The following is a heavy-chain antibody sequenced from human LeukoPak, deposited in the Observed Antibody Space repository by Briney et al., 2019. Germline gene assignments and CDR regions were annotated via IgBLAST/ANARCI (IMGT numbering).Heavy chain of an antibody. CDR3: ARDTYRQWLTQGGYFQH. CDR2: IYYSGST. D-gene: IGHD6-19*01. Sequence: PSETLSLTCTVSGGSISSYYWNWIRQPPGKGLEWIGYIYYSGSTNYNPSLKSRVTISLDTSKNQYSLKLSSVTAADTAVYYCARDTYRQWLTQGGYFQHWGQGTLVTVSS. CDR1: GGSISSYY. V-gene: IGHV4-59*13. J-gene: IGHJ1*01.